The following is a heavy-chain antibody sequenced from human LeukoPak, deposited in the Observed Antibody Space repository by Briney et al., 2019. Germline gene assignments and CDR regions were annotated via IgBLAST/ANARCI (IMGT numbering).Heavy chain of an antibody. V-gene: IGHV3-30*09. CDR2: ISYDGSNK. CDR3: ARSRMVNGFDY. D-gene: IGHD2-8*01. Sequence: GGSLRLSCAASGFTFSSYAMHWVRQAPGKGLEWVAVISYDGSNKYYADSVKGRFAISRDNSKNTLYLQMNSLRAEDTAVYYCARSRMVNGFDYWGQGTPVTVSS. CDR1: GFTFSSYA. J-gene: IGHJ4*02.